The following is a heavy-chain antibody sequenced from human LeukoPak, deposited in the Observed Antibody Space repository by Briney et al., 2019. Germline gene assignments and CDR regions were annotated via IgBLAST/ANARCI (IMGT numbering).Heavy chain of an antibody. Sequence: PGGSLRLSCAASGFTFSDYYMSWIRQGPGKGLEWVSYISSSGSTIYYADSVKGRFTISRDNAKNSLYLQMNSLRAEDTAVYYCAREISGERTYYFDYWGQGTLVTVSS. CDR2: ISSSGSTI. D-gene: IGHD1-26*01. CDR1: GFTFSDYY. CDR3: AREISGERTYYFDY. J-gene: IGHJ4*02. V-gene: IGHV3-11*01.